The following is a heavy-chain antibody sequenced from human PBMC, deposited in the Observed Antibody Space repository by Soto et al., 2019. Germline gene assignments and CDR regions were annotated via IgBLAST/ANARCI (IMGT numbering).Heavy chain of an antibody. CDR3: AHRVLRTVFGLVTTTAIYFDF. CDR2: IYWDDDK. D-gene: IGHD3-3*01. V-gene: IGHV2-5*02. CDR1: GFSLTTSGVG. Sequence: QITLNESGPTQVKPRQTLTLTCTFSGFSLTTSGVGVGWIRQSPGKPPEWLVLIYWDDDKRYSPSLKSRLTITKDTSKNQVVLTMADLDPADTATYYCAHRVLRTVFGLVTTTAIYFDFWGQGTPVAVSS. J-gene: IGHJ4*02.